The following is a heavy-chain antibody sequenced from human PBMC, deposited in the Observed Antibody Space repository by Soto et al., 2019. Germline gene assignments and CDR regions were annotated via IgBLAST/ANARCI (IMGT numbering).Heavy chain of an antibody. CDR2: IYSDGNTK. CDR1: GFTFSNYL. J-gene: IGHJ3*01. CDR3: ARDQGISSWHALHV. V-gene: IGHV3-33*01. Sequence: EGSLRLSCATSGFTFSNYLMNWVRQAPGKGLEWVAVIYSDGNTKYYGDSVQGRFVISRDNSKSTMYVQMNSLRAEDTAVHFCARDQGISSWHALHVWGQGKMVT. D-gene: IGHD6-13*01.